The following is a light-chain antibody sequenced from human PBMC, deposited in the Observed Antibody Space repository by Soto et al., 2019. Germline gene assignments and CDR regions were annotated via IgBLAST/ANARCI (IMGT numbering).Light chain of an antibody. Sequence: DIQLTQSASALSSAVGVTVRITREACQDIGNYLNWYQQIPGKAPKLLIFDASNLESGVPSRFSGSGSGTDFTFTISSLQPEDIATYYCQQYETLPITFGQGTRLEIK. CDR2: DAS. J-gene: IGKJ5*01. CDR3: QQYETLPIT. CDR1: QDIGNY. V-gene: IGKV1-33*01.